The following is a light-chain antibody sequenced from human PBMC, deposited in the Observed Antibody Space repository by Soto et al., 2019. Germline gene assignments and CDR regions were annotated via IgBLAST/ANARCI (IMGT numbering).Light chain of an antibody. CDR1: GSNIGSHD. J-gene: IGLJ3*02. CDR3: VAWDDSLSGRV. V-gene: IGLV1-47*02. Sequence: QSVLTQPPSASGTPGQRVTISCSGSGSNIGSHDVYWYQHLPGTAPKVLIYRNDQRPPGVPDRFSASRSGTSASLAISGLRSEDEAEYYCVAWDDSLSGRVFGGGTKLTVL. CDR2: RND.